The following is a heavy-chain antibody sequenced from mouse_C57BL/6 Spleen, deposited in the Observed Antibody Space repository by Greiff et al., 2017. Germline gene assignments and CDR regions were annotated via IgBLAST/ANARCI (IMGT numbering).Heavy chain of an antibody. V-gene: IGHV1-82*01. CDR1: GYAFSSSW. CDR3: ATSWDSGNFDY. CDR2: IYPGDGDT. J-gene: IGHJ2*01. D-gene: IGHD4-1*01. Sequence: QVQLQQSGPELVKPGASVKISCKASGYAFSSSWMNWVKQRPGQGLEWIGRIYPGDGDTNYNGKFKGKDTLTADKSSSTAYIQLRSLTSEDSAVYFCATSWDSGNFDYWGQGTTLTVSS.